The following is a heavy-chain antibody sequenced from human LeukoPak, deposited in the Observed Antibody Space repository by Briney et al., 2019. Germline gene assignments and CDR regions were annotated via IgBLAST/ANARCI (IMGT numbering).Heavy chain of an antibody. CDR3: ARDDSSGYYY. Sequence: SVKXXCKASGGTFSSYAISWVRQAPGQGLEWMGGIIPIFGTANYAQKFQGRVTITADESTSTAYMELSSLRAEDTAVYYCARDDSSGYYYWGQGTLVTVSS. V-gene: IGHV1-69*13. CDR2: IIPIFGTA. CDR1: GGTFSSYA. J-gene: IGHJ4*02. D-gene: IGHD3-22*01.